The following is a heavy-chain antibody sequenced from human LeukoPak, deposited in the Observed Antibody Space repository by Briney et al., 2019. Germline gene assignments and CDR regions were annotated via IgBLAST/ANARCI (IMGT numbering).Heavy chain of an antibody. V-gene: IGHV1-2*06. CDR3: ARGTLYYYGSSGYPNFDY. D-gene: IGHD3-22*01. J-gene: IGHJ4*02. CDR2: INPNSGGT. CDR1: GYTFTGYY. Sequence: ASVKVSCKASGYTFTGYYMHWVRQAPGQGLEWMGRINPNSGGTNYAQKFQGRVTMTRDTSISTAYMELSRLRSDDTAVYYCARGTLYYYGSSGYPNFDYWGQGTLVTVSS.